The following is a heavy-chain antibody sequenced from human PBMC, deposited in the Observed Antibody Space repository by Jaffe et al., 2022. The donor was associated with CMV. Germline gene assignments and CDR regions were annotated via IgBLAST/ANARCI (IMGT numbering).Heavy chain of an antibody. J-gene: IGHJ4*02. CDR2: ISSSSSTI. D-gene: IGHD1-26*01. CDR3: ARDIVGARWAVGADY. Sequence: EVQLVESGGGLVQPGGSLRLSCAASGFTFSSYSMNWVRQAPGKGLEWVSYISSSSSTIYYADSVKGRFTISRDNAKNSLYLQMNSLRDEDTAVYYCARDIVGARWAVGADYWGQGTLVTVSS. CDR1: GFTFSSYS. V-gene: IGHV3-48*02.